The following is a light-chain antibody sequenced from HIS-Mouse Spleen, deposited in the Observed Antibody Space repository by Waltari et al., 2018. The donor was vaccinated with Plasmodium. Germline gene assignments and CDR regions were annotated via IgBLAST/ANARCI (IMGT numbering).Light chain of an antibody. J-gene: IGKJ3*01. V-gene: IGKV3-15*01. Sequence: EIVMTQSPATLSVSQGESATLSCRASPSVSSNLAWYQQKPGQAPRLLIYGASTRATGIPARFSGSGSGTEFTLTISSLQSEDFAVYYCQQYNNWSFTFGPGTKVDIK. CDR3: QQYNNWSFT. CDR2: GAS. CDR1: PSVSSN.